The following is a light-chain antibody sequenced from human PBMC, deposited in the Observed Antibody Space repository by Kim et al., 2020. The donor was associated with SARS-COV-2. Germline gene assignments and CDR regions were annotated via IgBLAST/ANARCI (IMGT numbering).Light chain of an antibody. Sequence: RATINCKSSQNIFYSSNNKNFLTWYQQKPGQPPKVLIYWASSRESGVPDRFSGSGSATDFTLTISSLQAEDVAVYYCQQYFATPYTFGQGTKLEIK. V-gene: IGKV4-1*01. CDR3: QQYFATPYT. CDR1: QNIFYSSNNKNF. CDR2: WAS. J-gene: IGKJ2*01.